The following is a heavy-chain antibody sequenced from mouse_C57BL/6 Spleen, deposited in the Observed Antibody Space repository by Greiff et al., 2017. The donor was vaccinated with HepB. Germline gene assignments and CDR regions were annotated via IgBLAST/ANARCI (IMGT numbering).Heavy chain of an antibody. J-gene: IGHJ2*01. CDR2: ISYSGST. V-gene: IGHV3-1*01. CDR3: ARGSSGSFDY. Sequence: EVQVVESGPGMVKPSQSLSLTCTVTGYSITSGYDWHWIRHFPGNKLEWMGYISYSGSTNYNPSLKSRISITHDTSKNHFFLKLNSVTTEDTATYYCARGSSGSFDYWGQGTTLTVSS. D-gene: IGHD3-2*02. CDR1: GYSITSGYD.